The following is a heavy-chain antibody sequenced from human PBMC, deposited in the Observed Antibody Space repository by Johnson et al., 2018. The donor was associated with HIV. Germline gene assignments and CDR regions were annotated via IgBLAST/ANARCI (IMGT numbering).Heavy chain of an antibody. CDR2: IRYDGNSK. D-gene: IGHD3-16*02. V-gene: IGHV3-30*02. J-gene: IGHJ3*02. Sequence: QVQLVESGGGVVRPGGSLRLSCAASGFTLDDYGMHWVRQAPGKGLEWVAFIRYDGNSKYYIDSVKGRFTISRDDSKNTLFLQMSSLKTDDTAVYYCTTAIVIDAFDIWGQGTMVTVSS. CDR3: TTAIVIDAFDI. CDR1: GFTLDDYG.